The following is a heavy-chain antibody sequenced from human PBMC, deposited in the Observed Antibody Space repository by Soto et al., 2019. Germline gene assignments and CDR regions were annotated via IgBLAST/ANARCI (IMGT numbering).Heavy chain of an antibody. CDR2: ISSSSSTV. Sequence: GGSLTLSCAASGFTFSSYTMNWVRQAPGKGLEWVSYISSSSSTVYYADSVKGRFTISRDNAKNSLYLQMNSLRDEDTAVYYCAREMTLRGEFSYWGQGTLVTVSS. V-gene: IGHV3-48*02. CDR3: AREMTLRGEFSY. J-gene: IGHJ4*02. D-gene: IGHD3-10*01. CDR1: GFTFSSYT.